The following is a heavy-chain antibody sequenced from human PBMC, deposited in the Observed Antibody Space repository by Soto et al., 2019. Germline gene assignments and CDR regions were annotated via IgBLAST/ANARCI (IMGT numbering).Heavy chain of an antibody. Sequence: EVQLVESGGGLVQPGGSLRLSCAASGITFSNYWIHWVRQAPGKGLVWVSRINSGGRSTTYADSVKGRFTISRDNAKNTLYLQMNRLRAEDTAVYYCARDSSWTGYSAQFDYWGQGALVTVSS. CDR2: INSGGRST. CDR1: GITFSNYW. CDR3: ARDSSWTGYSAQFDY. V-gene: IGHV3-74*01. D-gene: IGHD3-9*01. J-gene: IGHJ4*02.